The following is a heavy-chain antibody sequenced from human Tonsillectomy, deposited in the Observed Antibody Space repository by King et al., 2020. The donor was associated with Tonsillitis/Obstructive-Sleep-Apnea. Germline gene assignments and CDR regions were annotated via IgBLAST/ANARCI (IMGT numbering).Heavy chain of an antibody. CDR2: IRREAYGGTT. CDR1: GFTFGDYA. D-gene: IGHD5/OR15-5a*01. CDR3: TMRGHRTSSTLFVYYYYYMDV. V-gene: IGHV3-49*04. J-gene: IGHJ6*03. Sequence: VQLVESGGGLVQPGRSLRLSCTASGFTFGDYAMSWVRQTPGKGLEWVGFIRREAYGGTTEYAASVKGRFTIPRDDSKSIAYLQMNSLKTEDTAVYYFTMRGHRTSSTLFVYYYYYMDVWGKGTTVTVSS.